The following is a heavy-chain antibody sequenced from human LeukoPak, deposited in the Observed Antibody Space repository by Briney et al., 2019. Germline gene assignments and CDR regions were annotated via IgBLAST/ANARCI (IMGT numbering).Heavy chain of an antibody. J-gene: IGHJ4*02. Sequence: WGSLRLSCAASGVTFSKYWMLWVRQAPGKGLEIVSRINTDGTVTTYADSVKGRFTVSRDNADNTMFLQMNSVRDEDTAVYYCATKQWLAPPPDSWGQGTPVTVSS. CDR1: GVTFSKYW. CDR3: ATKQWLAPPPDS. D-gene: IGHD6-19*01. V-gene: IGHV3-74*01. CDR2: INTDGTVT.